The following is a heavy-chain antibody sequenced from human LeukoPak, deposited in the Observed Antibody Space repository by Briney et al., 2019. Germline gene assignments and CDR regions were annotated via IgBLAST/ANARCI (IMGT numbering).Heavy chain of an antibody. CDR1: GGSISSSNYY. D-gene: IGHD1-14*01. CDR2: IYYSGTT. CDR3: AGEITSSCHH. J-gene: IGHJ1*01. V-gene: IGHV4-39*01. Sequence: SETLSLTCTVSGGSISSSNYYWCWVRQPPGKGLEWIGSIYYSGTTFYKPALKSRVTISVDTSKNQFSLKLSSVTAADTAVYYCAGEITSSCHHWGQGTLVTVSS.